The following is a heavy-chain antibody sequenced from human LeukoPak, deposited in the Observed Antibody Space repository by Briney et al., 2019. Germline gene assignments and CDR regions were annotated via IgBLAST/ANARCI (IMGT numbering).Heavy chain of an antibody. CDR1: GFTFSSYA. V-gene: IGHV3-21*01. CDR2: ISSSSSYI. CDR3: ASFNLWDY. J-gene: IGHJ4*02. D-gene: IGHD1-20*01. Sequence: PGGSLRLSCAASGFTFSSYAMSWVRQAPGKGLEWVSSISSSSSYIYYADSVKGRFTISRDNAKNSLYLQMNSLRAEDTAVYYCASFNLWDYWGQGTLVTVSS.